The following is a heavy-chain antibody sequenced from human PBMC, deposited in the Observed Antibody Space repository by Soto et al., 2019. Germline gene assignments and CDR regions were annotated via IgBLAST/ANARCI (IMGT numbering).Heavy chain of an antibody. J-gene: IGHJ6*02. D-gene: IGHD6-13*01. Sequence: GGSLRLSCAASGFTFSSYGMHWVRQAPGKGLEWVAVIWYDGSNKYYADSVKGRFTISRDNSKNTLYLQMNSLRAEDTAVYYCARGSAEDLSEVYYYYYGMDVWGQGTTVTVSS. V-gene: IGHV3-33*01. CDR1: GFTFSSYG. CDR2: IWYDGSNK. CDR3: ARGSAEDLSEVYYYYYGMDV.